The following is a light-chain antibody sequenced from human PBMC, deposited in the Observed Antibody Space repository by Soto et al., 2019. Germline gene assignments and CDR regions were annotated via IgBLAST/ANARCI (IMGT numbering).Light chain of an antibody. CDR3: QHSHSTPPT. V-gene: IGKV1-39*01. CDR1: QSISSY. CDR2: AAS. Sequence: DIQMTQSPSSLSASVGDRVTITCRASQSISSYLNWYQQKPGKAPKLLIYAASSLQSGVPSRFSGSGSGTGFSLTTSCPKPEDFPTYYCQHSHSTPPTLGHATKQE. J-gene: IGKJ2*01.